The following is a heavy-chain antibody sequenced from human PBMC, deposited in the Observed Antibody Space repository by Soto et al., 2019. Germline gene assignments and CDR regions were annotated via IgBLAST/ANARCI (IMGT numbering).Heavy chain of an antibody. J-gene: IGHJ4*02. CDR2: IYWNDDK. D-gene: IGHD2-21*01. CDR1: GFSFISSGVG. V-gene: IGHV2-5*01. Sequence: QITLKESGPTLVKPTQTLTLTCSFSGFSFISSGVGVAWIRQPPGKAVEWLASIYWNDDKRFTPSVSSRLTITKDTSKNQVVLTMTHMDPVDTATYYCAHSRDYRGFFDYWGQGTLVTVSS. CDR3: AHSRDYRGFFDY.